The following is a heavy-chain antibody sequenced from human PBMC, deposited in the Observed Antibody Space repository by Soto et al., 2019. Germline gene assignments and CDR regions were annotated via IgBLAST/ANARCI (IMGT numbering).Heavy chain of an antibody. D-gene: IGHD1-1*01. Sequence: QVQLVQSGAEVKKPGASVKVSCKASGYTFTSYGISWVRQAPGQGLEWMGWISAYNGNTNYAQKLQGRVTMTTDTSTSTAFMELRSLRSDDTAVYYCARSSRVQLERRARDWFDPWGQGTLVTVSS. CDR2: ISAYNGNT. J-gene: IGHJ5*02. V-gene: IGHV1-18*01. CDR3: ARSSRVQLERRARDWFDP. CDR1: GYTFTSYG.